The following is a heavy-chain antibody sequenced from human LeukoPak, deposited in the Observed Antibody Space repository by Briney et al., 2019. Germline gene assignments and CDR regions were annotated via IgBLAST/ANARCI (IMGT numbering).Heavy chain of an antibody. CDR2: INHSGST. CDR1: GGSFSGYY. V-gene: IGHV4-34*01. D-gene: IGHD3-3*01. CDR3: ARVRFLEWPAPMDV. Sequence: SETLSLTCAVYGGSFSGYYWSWIRQPPGKGLEWIGEINHSGSTNYNPSLNSRLSISVDTSKNQISLKLSSVTAADTAVYYCARVRFLEWPAPMDVWGKGITVTVSS. J-gene: IGHJ6*03.